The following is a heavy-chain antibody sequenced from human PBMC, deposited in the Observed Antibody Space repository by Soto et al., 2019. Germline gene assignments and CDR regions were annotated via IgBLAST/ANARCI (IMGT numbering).Heavy chain of an antibody. Sequence: GGSLRLSCAASGFSVSTYAMYWVRQAPGKGLEWVSAISDRGDTTHYADSVKGRFTISRDTSKNTLYLQMNTLRAEDTAVYHCAKDKPRTTSFDYWGQGTLVTVSS. J-gene: IGHJ4*02. CDR3: AKDKPRTTSFDY. V-gene: IGHV3-23*01. CDR2: ISDRGDTT. CDR1: GFSVSTYA. D-gene: IGHD1-1*01.